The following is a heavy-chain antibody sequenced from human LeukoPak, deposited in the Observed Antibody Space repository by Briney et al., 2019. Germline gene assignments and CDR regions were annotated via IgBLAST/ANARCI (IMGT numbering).Heavy chain of an antibody. CDR2: ISDSGGST. V-gene: IGHV3-23*01. Sequence: GGSLRLSCAASGFTFSTYVMNWVRQAPGKGLEWVSTISDSGGSTYYADSVKGRFTISRDNSKSTLYLQMNSLRAEDTAVYYCGRYYVMDVWGQGTSVTVSS. J-gene: IGHJ6*02. CDR1: GFTFSTYV. CDR3: GRYYVMDV.